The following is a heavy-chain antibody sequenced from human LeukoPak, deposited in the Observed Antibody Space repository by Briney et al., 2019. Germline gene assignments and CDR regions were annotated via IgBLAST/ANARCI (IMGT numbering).Heavy chain of an antibody. CDR1: GYTFTSYA. CDR2: INAGNGNT. Sequence: GASVKVSCKASGYTFTSYAMHWVRQAPGQRLEWMGWINAGNGNTKYSQKFQGRVTITRDTSASTAYMELSSLRSEDTAVYYCARGRRESGSYVYGMDVWGQGTTVTVSS. CDR3: ARGRRESGSYVYGMDV. V-gene: IGHV1-3*01. J-gene: IGHJ6*02. D-gene: IGHD1-26*01.